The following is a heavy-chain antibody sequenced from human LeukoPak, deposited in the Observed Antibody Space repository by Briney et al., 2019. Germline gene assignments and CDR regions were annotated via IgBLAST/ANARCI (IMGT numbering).Heavy chain of an antibody. CDR2: IYYSGST. J-gene: IGHJ3*02. CDR1: GGSISSYY. V-gene: IGHV4-59*01. CDR3: ARDGYSYGGDAFDI. D-gene: IGHD5-18*01. Sequence: SETLSITCTVSGGSISSYYWSWIRQPPGKGLEWIGYIYYSGSTNYNPSLKSRVTISVDTSKNQFSLKLSSVTAADTAVYYCARDGYSYGGDAFDIWGQGTMVTVSS.